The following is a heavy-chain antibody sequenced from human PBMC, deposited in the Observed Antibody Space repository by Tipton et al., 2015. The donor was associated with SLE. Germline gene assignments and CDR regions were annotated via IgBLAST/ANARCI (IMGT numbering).Heavy chain of an antibody. J-gene: IGHJ3*02. V-gene: IGHV4-31*03. Sequence: TLSLTCTVSGGSISSGGYYWGWIRQHPGKGLEWIGYIYYSGSTYYNPSLKSRVTISLDTSKNQFSLRLSSVTAADTALYYCARVDRYGSGRGLAFAIWGQGTMVTVSS. CDR3: ARVDRYGSGRGLAFAI. D-gene: IGHD3-10*01. CDR1: GGSISSGGYY. CDR2: IYYSGST.